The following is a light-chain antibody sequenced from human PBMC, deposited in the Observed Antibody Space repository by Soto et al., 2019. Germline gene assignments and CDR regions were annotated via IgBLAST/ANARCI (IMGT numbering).Light chain of an antibody. V-gene: IGKV3-15*01. Sequence: EMVMTQSPATLSVSPGERATLSCRASQSVRSNVAWYQQKPGQAPRLLIYGASTRATGIPARFSGSGSGTECTLTISSLQSEDFAVYYCQQYNNWPRTFGQGTKVDIK. J-gene: IGKJ1*01. CDR3: QQYNNWPRT. CDR1: QSVRSN. CDR2: GAS.